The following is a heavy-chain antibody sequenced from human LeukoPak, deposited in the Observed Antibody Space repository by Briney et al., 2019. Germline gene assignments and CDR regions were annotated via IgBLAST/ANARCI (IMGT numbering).Heavy chain of an antibody. CDR1: GHSFTSYW. CDR3: ARLEVGATNDY. CDR2: IYPGDSDT. D-gene: IGHD1-26*01. Sequence: GESLKISCKGSGHSFTSYWIGWVRQMPGKGLEWMGFIYPGDSDTRYSPSFQGQVDISADKSISTAYLQWSSLKASDTAKYYCARLEVGATNDYWGQGTLVTVSS. V-gene: IGHV5-51*01. J-gene: IGHJ4*02.